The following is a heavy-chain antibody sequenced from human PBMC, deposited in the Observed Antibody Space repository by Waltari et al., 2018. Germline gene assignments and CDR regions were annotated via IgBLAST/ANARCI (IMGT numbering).Heavy chain of an antibody. V-gene: IGHV4-59*06. CDR3: ARLNDSSGYYYRKALVVPDY. CDR2: IYYSGST. CDR1: GGSISSHY. D-gene: IGHD3-22*01. J-gene: IGHJ4*02. Sequence: QVQLQESGPGLVKPSETLSLTCTVSGGSISSHYWSWIRQHPGKGLEWIGYIYYSGSTYYNPSLKSRVTISVDTSKNQFSLKLSSVTAADTAVYYCARLNDSSGYYYRKALVVPDYWGQGTLVTVSS.